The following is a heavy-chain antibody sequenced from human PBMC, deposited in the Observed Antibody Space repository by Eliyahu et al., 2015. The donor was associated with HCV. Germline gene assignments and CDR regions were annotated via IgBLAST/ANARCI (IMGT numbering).Heavy chain of an antibody. D-gene: IGHD3-16*02. CDR1: GFXFXAFA. Sequence: LVESGGAVVQPGMSLRLSCAASGFXFXAFAMHWVRKAPGKGLEWVAGLSWNSGSIGYADSVKGRFVISRDNARKTVSLQMHSLRPDDTALYYCAVLRGDYHEVGSDPLDSWGQGTLVTVSS. CDR2: LSWNSGSI. CDR3: AVLRGDYHEVGSDPLDS. V-gene: IGHV3-9*01. J-gene: IGHJ4*02.